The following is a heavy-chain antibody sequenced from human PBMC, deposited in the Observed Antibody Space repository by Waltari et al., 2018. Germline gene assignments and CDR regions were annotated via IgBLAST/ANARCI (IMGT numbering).Heavy chain of an antibody. Sequence: QVHLEQSGAEMKKPGSSVKVSCKTSGGTFSTFPLSWLRQAPGQGFEWMGGIVPIFGTPFYAQKFKGRVTISADSSTDTVYMQLSGLRSDDTGLYYCATNKTLSGLGSEAYDIWGQGTLVTVSS. D-gene: IGHD5-12*01. CDR2: IVPIFGTP. CDR3: ATNKTLSGLGSEAYDI. V-gene: IGHV1-69*06. J-gene: IGHJ3*02. CDR1: GGTFSTFP.